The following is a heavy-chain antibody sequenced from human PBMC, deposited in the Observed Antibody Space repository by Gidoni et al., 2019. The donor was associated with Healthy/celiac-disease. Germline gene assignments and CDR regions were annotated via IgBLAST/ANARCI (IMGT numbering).Heavy chain of an antibody. CDR1: GFTFSNGW. V-gene: IGHV3-15*01. D-gene: IGHD3-16*01. Sequence: EVQLVESGGGLVQPGGSLSLSCAASGFTFSNGWMSWVSQAPGKGLEWVGRIKSKTDGGTTDYAAPVKGRFTISRDDSKNTLYLQMNSLKTEDTAVYYCTTAAYDAFDIWGQGTMVTVSS. CDR2: IKSKTDGGTT. J-gene: IGHJ3*02. CDR3: TTAAYDAFDI.